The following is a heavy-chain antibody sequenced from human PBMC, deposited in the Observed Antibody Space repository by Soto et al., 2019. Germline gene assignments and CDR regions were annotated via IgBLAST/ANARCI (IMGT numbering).Heavy chain of an antibody. CDR3: ARDTHAKAMVRGVAFDY. V-gene: IGHV3-66*01. J-gene: IGHJ4*02. D-gene: IGHD3-10*01. CDR1: GFTVSSKY. Sequence: GGSLRLSCVASGFTVSSKYMSWVRQAPGKGLEWVSVIYSGGSTYYADSVKGRFTVSRDNSKNTLYLQTNSLRAEDTAVYYCARDTHAKAMVRGVAFDYWGQGTQVTVSS. CDR2: IYSGGST.